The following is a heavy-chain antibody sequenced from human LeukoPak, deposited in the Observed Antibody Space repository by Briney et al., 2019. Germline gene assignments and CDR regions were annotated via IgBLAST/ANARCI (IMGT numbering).Heavy chain of an antibody. CDR3: ARDYIAYDPLDY. J-gene: IGHJ4*02. D-gene: IGHD3-3*01. Sequence: MAGGSLRLSCAASGFTFSSYDMNWVHQAPGKGLEWVSSISSRSSSIYYADSVKGRFTISRDNAKNSLYLQMNSLRAEDTAVYWCARDYIAYDPLDYWGQGTLVTVSS. CDR1: GFTFSSYD. CDR2: ISSRSSSI. V-gene: IGHV3-21*01.